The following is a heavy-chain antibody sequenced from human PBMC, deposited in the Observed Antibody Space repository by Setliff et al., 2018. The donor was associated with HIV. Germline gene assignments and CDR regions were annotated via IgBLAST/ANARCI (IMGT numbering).Heavy chain of an antibody. CDR2: IYTSGST. CDR3: ARRGRDGVFIMFATGFDP. J-gene: IGHJ5*02. Sequence: PSETLSLTCTVSGDSISTYCWIWIRQPPGKGLEWIGNIYTSGSTYYNPSLKSRVAISVDTSENQFSLKLNSVTAADTAVYYCARRGRDGVFIMFATGFDPWGQGALVTVSS. V-gene: IGHV4-4*09. CDR1: GDSISTYC. D-gene: IGHD2-8*01.